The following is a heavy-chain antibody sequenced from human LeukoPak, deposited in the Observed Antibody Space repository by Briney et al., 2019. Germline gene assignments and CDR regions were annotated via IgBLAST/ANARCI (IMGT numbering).Heavy chain of an antibody. V-gene: IGHV4-59*01. CDR3: ARRSRWFDP. CDR1: GGSISSYY. D-gene: IGHD6-6*01. Sequence: SETLSLTCTVSGGSISSYYWSWIRQPPGRGLEWIGYIYYSGSTNYNPSLKSRVTISVDTSKNQFSLKLSSVTAADTAVYYCARRSRWFDPWGQGTLVTVSS. CDR2: IYYSGST. J-gene: IGHJ5*02.